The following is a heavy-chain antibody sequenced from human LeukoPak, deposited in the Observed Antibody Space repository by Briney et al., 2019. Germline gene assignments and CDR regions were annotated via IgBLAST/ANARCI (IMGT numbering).Heavy chain of an antibody. D-gene: IGHD2-15*01. V-gene: IGHV3-23*01. J-gene: IGHJ4*02. CDR2: ICANDGNT. CDR3: AKGSGSSCYSPCDY. CDR1: GLTFRNYA. Sequence: GGSLRLSCAASGLTFRNYAMSWVRQAPGKGLEWVSVICANDGNTYYADAVKGRFTISRDNSKDTLYLQMDSLRAEDTAVYYCAKGSGSSCYSPCDYWGQEILVTVSS.